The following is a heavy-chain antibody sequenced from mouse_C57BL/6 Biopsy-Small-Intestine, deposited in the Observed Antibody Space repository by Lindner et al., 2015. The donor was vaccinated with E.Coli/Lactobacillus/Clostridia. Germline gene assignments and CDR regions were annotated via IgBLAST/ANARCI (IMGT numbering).Heavy chain of an antibody. D-gene: IGHD2-5*01. CDR1: GYTFTSYT. CDR2: INPSSGYT. V-gene: IGHV1S26*01. J-gene: IGHJ1*03. Sequence: VQLQESGPELVKPGASVKMSCKASGYTFTSYTMHWVKQRPGQGLEWIGYINPSSGYTKYNQKFQDKATLTADRSSSTAYMQLSSLTSEDSAVYYCYYSNYIGYFDVWGTGTTVTVSS. CDR3: YYSNYIGYFDV.